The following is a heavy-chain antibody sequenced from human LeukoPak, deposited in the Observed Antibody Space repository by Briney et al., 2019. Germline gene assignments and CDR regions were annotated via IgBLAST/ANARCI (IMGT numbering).Heavy chain of an antibody. CDR1: GFTFSSYS. CDR3: ERDGDIVVVVAAEGFDY. CDR2: ITSSSSYI. D-gene: IGHD2-15*01. Sequence: AGGSLRLSCAGSGFTFSSYSMNWVRQAPGKGLEWVSSITSSSSYIYYADSVKGRFTISRDNAKNSLYLQMNSLRAEDTAVYYCERDGDIVVVVAAEGFDYWGQGTLVTVSS. V-gene: IGHV3-21*01. J-gene: IGHJ4*02.